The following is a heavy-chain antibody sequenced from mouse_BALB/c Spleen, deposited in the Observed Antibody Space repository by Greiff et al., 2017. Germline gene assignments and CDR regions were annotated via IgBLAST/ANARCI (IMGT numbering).Heavy chain of an antibody. CDR3: PTGLGAY. J-gene: IGHJ3*01. CDR1: GFNIKDTY. D-gene: IGHD2-4*01. Sequence: VQLKESGAELVKPGASVKLSCTASGFNIKDTYMHWVKQRPEQGLEWIGRIDPANGNTKYDPKFQGKATITADTSSNTAYLQLSSLTSEDTAVYYCPTGLGAYWGQGTLVTVSA. V-gene: IGHV14-3*02. CDR2: IDPANGNT.